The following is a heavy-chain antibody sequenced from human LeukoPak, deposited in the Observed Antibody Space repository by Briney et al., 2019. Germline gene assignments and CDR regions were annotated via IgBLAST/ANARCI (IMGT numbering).Heavy chain of an antibody. CDR2: IKSDGST. J-gene: IGHJ4*02. Sequence: GGSLRLSCAASGFTFSDTWMHWVRQIPGKGLVWVSRIKSDGSTIYADSVKGRFTISRDNAKNTLYLQMNSLRAEDTAVYYCARAAYGSGSYYFGYWGQGTLVTVSS. CDR3: ARAAYGSGSYYFGY. V-gene: IGHV3-74*01. D-gene: IGHD3-10*01. CDR1: GFTFSDTW.